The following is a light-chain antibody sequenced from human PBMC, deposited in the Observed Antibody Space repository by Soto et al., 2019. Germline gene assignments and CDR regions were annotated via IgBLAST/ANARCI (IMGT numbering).Light chain of an antibody. V-gene: IGLV2-14*01. CDR1: SSDVGGYNY. J-gene: IGLJ3*02. CDR3: SSYTILSTLEV. CDR2: EVS. Sequence: QSALTQPASVSGSPGQSITISCTGTSSDVGGYNYVSWYQQHPGKAPKLMIYEVSNRPSGVSNRFSGSKSGNTASLTISGLQAEDEADYYCSSYTILSTLEVFGGGTKLTVL.